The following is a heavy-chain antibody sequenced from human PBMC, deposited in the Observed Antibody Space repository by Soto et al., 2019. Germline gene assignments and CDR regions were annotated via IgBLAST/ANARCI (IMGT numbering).Heavy chain of an antibody. CDR1: GYTFTSYG. D-gene: IGHD3-10*01. V-gene: IGHV1-18*01. CDR3: AAGKFGELLYDSWFDP. CDR2: ISAYNGNT. Sequence: ASVKVSCKASGYTFTSYGISWVRQAPGQGLEWMGWISAYNGNTNYAQKLQGRVTMTTDTSTSTAYMELRSLRSDDTAVYYCAAGKFGELLYDSWFDPWGQGTLVTV. J-gene: IGHJ5*02.